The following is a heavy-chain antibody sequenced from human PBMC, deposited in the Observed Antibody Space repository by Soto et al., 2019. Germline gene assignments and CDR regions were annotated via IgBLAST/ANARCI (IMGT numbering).Heavy chain of an antibody. Sequence: ASAKVSCKASGYTFTSYGISWVRQAPGQGLEWMGWISAYNGNTNYAQKLQGRVTMTTDTSTSTAYMELGSLRSDDTAVYYCARDPSYGSGGYYYGMDVWGQGTTVTVSS. CDR3: ARDPSYGSGGYYYGMDV. J-gene: IGHJ6*02. V-gene: IGHV1-18*04. CDR1: GYTFTSYG. CDR2: ISAYNGNT. D-gene: IGHD3-10*01.